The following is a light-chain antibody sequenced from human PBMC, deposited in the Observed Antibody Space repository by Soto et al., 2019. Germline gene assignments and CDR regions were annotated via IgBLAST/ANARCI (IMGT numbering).Light chain of an antibody. J-gene: IGKJ2*01. V-gene: IGKV1-5*03. Sequence: DIQMTQSPSTLSASVGDRVTITCRASQSISSWLAWYQQKPGKAPKLLIYKASSLGSGVPSRFSGSGSGTEFTLTISSLQPDDFATYYCQQYNSHSSYTFGQGTQLEIK. CDR2: KAS. CDR3: QQYNSHSSYT. CDR1: QSISSW.